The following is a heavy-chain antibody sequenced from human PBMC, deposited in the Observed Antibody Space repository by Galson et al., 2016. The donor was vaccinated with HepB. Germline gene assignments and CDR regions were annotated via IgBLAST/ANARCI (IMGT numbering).Heavy chain of an antibody. J-gene: IGHJ6*04. Sequence: SLRLSCAASGFTFSDNYMTWIRQAPGKGLEWTSYISTSGETIYYADSVKGRFTISRDNAKSSLYLQMNGLRVEDTAVYFCARRGRWHYGLDVWGKGTAGTVSS. CDR2: ISTSGETI. V-gene: IGHV3-11*01. D-gene: IGHD5-24*01. CDR3: ARRGRWHYGLDV. CDR1: GFTFSDNY.